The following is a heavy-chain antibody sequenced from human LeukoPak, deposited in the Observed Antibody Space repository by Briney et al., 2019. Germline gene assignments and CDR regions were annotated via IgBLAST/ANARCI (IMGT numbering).Heavy chain of an antibody. Sequence: SVKVSCKASGGTFSSYAISWVRQAPGQGLEWMGRIIPIFGIANYAQKFQGRVTITADKSTSTAHMELSSLRSEDTAVYYCARTFRRDGSYPFDYWGQGTLVTVSS. CDR2: IIPIFGIA. CDR1: GGTFSSYA. D-gene: IGHD1-26*01. J-gene: IGHJ4*02. CDR3: ARTFRRDGSYPFDY. V-gene: IGHV1-69*04.